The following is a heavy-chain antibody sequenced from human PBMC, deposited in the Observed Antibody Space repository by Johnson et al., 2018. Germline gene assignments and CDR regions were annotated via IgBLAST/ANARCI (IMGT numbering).Heavy chain of an antibody. CDR2: ISYAGSKK. CDR3: ALASAFDI. J-gene: IGHJ3*02. CDR1: GFTFSSYG. V-gene: IGHV3-30*03. Sequence: QVQLVQSGGGVVQXGRSXRLXCAASGFTFSSYGMHWVRQAPGKGLEWVAFISYAGSKKYYADSVKSRFTNSRDKSKNTLYLQMNSLRAEDTAVYYCALASAFDIWGQGTMVTVSS.